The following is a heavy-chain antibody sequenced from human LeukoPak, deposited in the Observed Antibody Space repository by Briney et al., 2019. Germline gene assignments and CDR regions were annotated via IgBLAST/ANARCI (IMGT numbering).Heavy chain of an antibody. CDR1: GFTFSSYA. V-gene: IGHV3-23*01. D-gene: IGHD4-23*01. CDR3: AKDQYGGNPQYYFDY. J-gene: IGHJ4*02. Sequence: TGGSLRLSCAASGFTFSSYAMSWVRQAPGKGLDWVSAISGSGGNTYHADSVKGRFTISRDNSKNTLYLQMNSLRAEDTAVYYCAKDQYGGNPQYYFDYWGQGTLVTVSS. CDR2: ISGSGGNT.